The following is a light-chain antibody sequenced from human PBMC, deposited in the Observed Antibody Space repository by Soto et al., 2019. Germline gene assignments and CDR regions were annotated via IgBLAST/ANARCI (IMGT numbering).Light chain of an antibody. CDR2: KAS. CDR3: QQCDSSSYT. Sequence: DIQMTQSPSTLSASVGDRVTITCRASQSIGRSLAWYQQKPGKAPKLLIFKASTLESGVPSRFSGSGSETEFTLTINSLQPDDFATYYCQQCDSSSYTFGQGTKLDIK. V-gene: IGKV1-5*03. J-gene: IGKJ2*01. CDR1: QSIGRS.